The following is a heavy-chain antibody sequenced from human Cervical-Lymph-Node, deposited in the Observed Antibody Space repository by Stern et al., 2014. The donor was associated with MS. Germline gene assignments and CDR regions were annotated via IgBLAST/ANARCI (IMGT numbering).Heavy chain of an antibody. V-gene: IGHV3-7*01. D-gene: IGHD2-2*01. J-gene: IGHJ6*02. CDR1: GFTFSRYC. CDR3: ARRVLVAMGGYPKTLDV. Sequence: VQLVQSGGVLVQPGGSLKLSCAASGFTFSRYCMTWVRQAPGKGLEWVANIKEDGSEQYYVDSVKGRFTMSRDNAKNSLYLQMNSLRAEDTAVYYCARRVLVAMGGYPKTLDVWGRGTTVTVSS. CDR2: IKEDGSEQ.